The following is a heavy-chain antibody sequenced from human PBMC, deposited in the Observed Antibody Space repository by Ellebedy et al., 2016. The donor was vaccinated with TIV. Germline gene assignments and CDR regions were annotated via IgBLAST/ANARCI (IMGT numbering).Heavy chain of an antibody. CDR3: AREDYDILTGYSYGMDV. CDR2: IYNSGTT. J-gene: IGHJ6*02. CDR1: GGSISRYF. Sequence: PSETLSLTCTVSGGSISRYFWSWIRQPPGKGLEWIGYIYNSGTTNYNPSFKSRVTISADTSKNHFSLKLTSVTAADTAVYYLAREDYDILTGYSYGMDVWGQGTAVTVS. D-gene: IGHD3-9*01. V-gene: IGHV4-59*01.